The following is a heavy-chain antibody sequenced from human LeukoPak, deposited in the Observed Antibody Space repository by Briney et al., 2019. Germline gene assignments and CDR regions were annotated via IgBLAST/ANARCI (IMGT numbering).Heavy chain of an antibody. J-gene: IGHJ4*02. CDR1: GYTFINYY. CDR2: INPSGGST. Sequence: ASVKVSCKASGYTFINYYMHWVRQAPGQGLEWMGIINPSGGSTSYAQKFQGRVTMTRDTSTSTVYMELSSLRSEDTAVYCCARERDLYYFDYWGQGTLVTVSS. CDR3: ARERDLYYFDY. V-gene: IGHV1-46*01.